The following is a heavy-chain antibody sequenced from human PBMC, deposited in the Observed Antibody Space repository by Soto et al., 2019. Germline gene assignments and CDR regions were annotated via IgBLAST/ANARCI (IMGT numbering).Heavy chain of an antibody. Sequence: LRLSCAASGFTFSSYGMHWVRQAPGKGLEWVAVISYDGSNKYYADSVKGRFTISRDNSKNTLNLQMNSLRAEDTAVYYCAKDLYSSASDYYYGMDVWGQGNTVTVSS. CDR2: ISYDGSNK. CDR1: GFTFSSYG. V-gene: IGHV3-30*18. D-gene: IGHD6-6*01. J-gene: IGHJ6*02. CDR3: AKDLYSSASDYYYGMDV.